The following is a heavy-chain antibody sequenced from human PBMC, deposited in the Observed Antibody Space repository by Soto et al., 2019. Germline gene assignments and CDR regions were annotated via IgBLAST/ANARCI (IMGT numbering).Heavy chain of an antibody. V-gene: IGHV4-38-2*01. D-gene: IGHD3-10*01. CDR3: ERVSSSYGTGNYFDY. CDR2: IYHSGST. CDR1: GYSISSGYY. J-gene: IGHJ4*02. Sequence: SETLSLTCAVSGYSISSGYYWGWIRQPPGKGLEWIGSIYHSGSTYYNPSLKSRVTISVDTSKNQFSLKLSSVTAADTAVYYCERVSSSYGTGNYFDYWGQGTLVTVYS.